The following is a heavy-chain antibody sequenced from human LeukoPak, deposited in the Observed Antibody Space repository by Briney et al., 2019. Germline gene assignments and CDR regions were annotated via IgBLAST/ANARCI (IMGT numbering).Heavy chain of an antibody. CDR1: GFTFSNAW. D-gene: IGHD3-22*01. Sequence: GGSLRLSCAASGFTFSNAWMSWVRQAPGKGLEWVGRIKSKTDGGTTDYAAPVKGRFTISRDDSKDTLHLQMNSLKTEDTAVYYCTTARVIDSSGYQGVTDYWGRGTLVTVSS. V-gene: IGHV3-15*01. J-gene: IGHJ4*02. CDR2: IKSKTDGGTT. CDR3: TTARVIDSSGYQGVTDY.